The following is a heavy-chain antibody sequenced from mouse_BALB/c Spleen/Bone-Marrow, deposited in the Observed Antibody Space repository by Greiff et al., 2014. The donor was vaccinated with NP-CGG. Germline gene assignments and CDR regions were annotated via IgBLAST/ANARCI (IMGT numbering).Heavy chain of an antibody. J-gene: IGHJ2*01. CDR3: ASSFITTAYYFDY. Sequence: EVQLVESGPELVKPGASVKISCKASGYSFTGYFMNWVMQSHGKSLEWIGRINPYNGDTFYNQKFKGKATLTVDESSSTAHMELRSLASEDSAVYYCASSFITTAYYFDYWGQGTTLTVSS. V-gene: IGHV1-20*02. D-gene: IGHD1-2*01. CDR2: INPYNGDT. CDR1: GYSFTGYF.